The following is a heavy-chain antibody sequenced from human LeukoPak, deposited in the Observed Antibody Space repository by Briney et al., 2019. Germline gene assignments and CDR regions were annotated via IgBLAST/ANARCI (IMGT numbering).Heavy chain of an antibody. V-gene: IGHV3-30*04. CDR1: GFTFSSYA. CDR2: ISYDGSNK. J-gene: IGHJ3*02. D-gene: IGHD3-22*01. Sequence: PGGSLRLSCAASGFTFSSYAMHWVRQAPGKGLEWVAVISYDGSNKYYADSVKGRFTISRDNSRNTLYLQMNSLRAEDTAVYYCARGPRDSSGYYDPLHDAFDIWGQGTMVTVSS. CDR3: ARGPRDSSGYYDPLHDAFDI.